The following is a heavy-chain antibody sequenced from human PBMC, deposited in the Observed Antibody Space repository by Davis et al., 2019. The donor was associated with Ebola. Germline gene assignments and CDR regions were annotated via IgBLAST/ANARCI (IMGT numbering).Heavy chain of an antibody. CDR3: AKGGTGAYYPVFDY. CDR2: VRYDGSTM. Sequence: GESLKISCTASGFIFSNYGMHWVRQAPGKGLEWVAFVRYDGSTMHYADSVKGRFTISRDNSKNTLSLQMNSLRAEDTAVYYCAKGGTGAYYPVFDYWGQGTLVTVSS. J-gene: IGHJ4*02. D-gene: IGHD3-16*01. V-gene: IGHV3-30*02. CDR1: GFIFSNYG.